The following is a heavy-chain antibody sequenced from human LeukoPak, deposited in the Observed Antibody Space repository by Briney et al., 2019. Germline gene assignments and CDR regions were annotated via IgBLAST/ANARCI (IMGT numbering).Heavy chain of an antibody. CDR3: AKGSSGYFLDL. V-gene: IGHV3-23*01. Sequence: GGSLRLSCAASGFIFNNFGLVWVRQAPGKGLEWVLGIINDGGGTTYADFVKGRFTISRDNSKNTLFLEMNSLRDDDTALCYCAKGSSGYFLDLWGQGTLVTVSS. D-gene: IGHD3-22*01. J-gene: IGHJ5*02. CDR2: IINDGGGT. CDR1: GFIFNNFG.